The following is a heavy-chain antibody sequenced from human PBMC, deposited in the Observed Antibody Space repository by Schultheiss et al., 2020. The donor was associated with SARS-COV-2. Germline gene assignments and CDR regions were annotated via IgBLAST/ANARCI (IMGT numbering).Heavy chain of an antibody. CDR3: ARLPYYDIWSMRAFDI. CDR2: IFSNDEK. Sequence: VKPTQSLTLTCTVSGFSLSNARMGVSWIRQPPGKALEWLAHIFSNDEKSYSTSLKSRLTISKDTSKSQVVLTMTNMDPVDTATYYCARLPYYDIWSMRAFDIWGQGTMVTVSS. D-gene: IGHD3-3*01. CDR1: GFSLSNARMG. V-gene: IGHV2-26*01. J-gene: IGHJ3*02.